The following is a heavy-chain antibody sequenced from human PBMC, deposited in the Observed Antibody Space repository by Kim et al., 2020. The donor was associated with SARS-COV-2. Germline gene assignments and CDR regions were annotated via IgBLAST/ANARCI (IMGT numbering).Heavy chain of an antibody. CDR2: INAGNGNT. D-gene: IGHD2-2*02. J-gene: IGHJ5*02. CDR1: GYTFTSYA. CDR3: AGGPVPATAIPTPNWFDP. Sequence: ASVKVSCKASGYTFTSYAMHWVRQAPGQRLEWMGWINAGNGNTKYSQKFQGRVTITRDTSASTAYMELSSLRSEDTAVYYCAGGPVPATAIPTPNWFDPWGQGTLVTVSS. V-gene: IGHV1-3*01.